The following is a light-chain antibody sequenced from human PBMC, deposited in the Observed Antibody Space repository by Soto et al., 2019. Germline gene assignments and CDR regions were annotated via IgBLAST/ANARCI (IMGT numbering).Light chain of an antibody. Sequence: DIEMTQSPSSLSASVGDRVTITCRASQSISFYLNWYQQKPGKAPKLLIYTASNVQSGVPSRISGSGSGTEFTLTITSLQPEDFATYYCRQSYSMPRTFGQGTKVDIK. J-gene: IGKJ1*01. CDR1: QSISFY. CDR2: TAS. V-gene: IGKV1-39*01. CDR3: RQSYSMPRT.